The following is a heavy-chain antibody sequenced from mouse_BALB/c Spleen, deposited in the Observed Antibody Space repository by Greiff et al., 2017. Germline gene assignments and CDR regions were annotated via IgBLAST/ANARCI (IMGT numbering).Heavy chain of an antibody. CDR3: ARDLRITTAWFAY. CDR2: IWAGGST. CDR1: GFSLTSYG. Sequence: QVQLKESGPGLVAPSQSLSITCTVSGFSLTSYGVHWVRQPPGKGLEWLGVIWAGGSTNYNSALMSRLSISKDNSKSQVFLKMNSLQTDDTAMYYCARDLRITTAWFAYWGQGTLVTVSA. J-gene: IGHJ3*01. D-gene: IGHD2-4*01. V-gene: IGHV2-9*02.